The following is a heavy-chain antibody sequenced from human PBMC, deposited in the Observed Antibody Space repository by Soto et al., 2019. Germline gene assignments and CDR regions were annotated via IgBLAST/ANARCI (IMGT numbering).Heavy chain of an antibody. V-gene: IGHV3-23*01. CDR3: ARELRFLEWLSLNWFDP. CDR1: GFTFSSYA. D-gene: IGHD3-3*01. Sequence: PGGSLRLSCAASGFTFSSYAMSWVRQAPGKGLEWVSAISGSGGTIYYADSVKGRFTISRDNAKNSLYLQMNSLRDEDTAVYYCARELRFLEWLSLNWFDPWGQGTLDTISS. J-gene: IGHJ5*02. CDR2: ISGSGGTI.